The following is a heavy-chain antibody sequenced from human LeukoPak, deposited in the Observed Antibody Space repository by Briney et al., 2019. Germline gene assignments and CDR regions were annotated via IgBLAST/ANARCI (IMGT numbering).Heavy chain of an antibody. CDR2: ISGSGGST. D-gene: IGHD3-10*01. CDR3: ARENIYGSGSYPTH. Sequence: GGSLRLSCAASGFTFSSYAMSWVRQAPGKGLEWVSAISGSGGSTYYADSVKGRFTISRDNAKNSLYLQMNSLRAEDTAVYYCARENIYGSGSYPTHWGQGTLVTVSS. CDR1: GFTFSSYA. V-gene: IGHV3-23*01. J-gene: IGHJ4*02.